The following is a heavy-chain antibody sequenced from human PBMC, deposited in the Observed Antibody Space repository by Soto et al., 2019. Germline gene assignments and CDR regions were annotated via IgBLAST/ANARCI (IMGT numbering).Heavy chain of an antibody. CDR2: INAYNGNT. CDR1: GYPFTTYG. Sequence: QLQLVQSGPEVKKPGASVKVSCKASGYPFTTYGVTWVRQAAGQGLEWMGWINAYNGNTNYAQKLQGRVTMTTDTSTSTAYMELRSLRSDDTAVYYCARMGDVPYYYYGMDVWGQGTTVTVSS. J-gene: IGHJ6*02. D-gene: IGHD3-16*01. V-gene: IGHV1-18*01. CDR3: ARMGDVPYYYYGMDV.